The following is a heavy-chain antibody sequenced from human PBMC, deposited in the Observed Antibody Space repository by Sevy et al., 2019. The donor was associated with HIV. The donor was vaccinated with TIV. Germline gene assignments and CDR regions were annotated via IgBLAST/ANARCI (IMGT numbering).Heavy chain of an antibody. V-gene: IGHV4-4*02. CDR1: SGSISSSNW. D-gene: IGHD5-18*01. CDR2: SYHSGST. CDR3: ATVDAAMGGWFDP. J-gene: IGHJ5*02. Sequence: SETLSLTCAVSSGSISSSNWWSWVRQPPGKGLEWIGESYHSGSTNYNPSLKSRVTISVDKSKNQFSLKLSSVTAADTAVYYCATVDAAMGGWFDPWGHGTLVTVSS.